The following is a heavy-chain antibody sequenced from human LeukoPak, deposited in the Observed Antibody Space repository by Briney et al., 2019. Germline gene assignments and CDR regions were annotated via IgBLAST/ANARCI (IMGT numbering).Heavy chain of an antibody. J-gene: IGHJ5*02. CDR2: INPNSGGT. CDR3: ARGVAEAVNWFDP. Sequence: ASVKVSCKASGYTFTGHYMHWVRQAPGQGLEWMGWINPNSGGTNYAQKFQGRVTMTRDTSISTAYMELSRLTSDDTAVYYCARGVAEAVNWFDPWGQGTLVTVSS. V-gene: IGHV1-2*02. CDR1: GYTFTGHY. D-gene: IGHD6-13*01.